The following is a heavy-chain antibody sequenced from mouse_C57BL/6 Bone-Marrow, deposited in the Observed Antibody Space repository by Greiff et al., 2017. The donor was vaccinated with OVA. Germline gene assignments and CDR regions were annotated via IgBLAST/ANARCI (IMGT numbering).Heavy chain of an antibody. CDR3: AITTVDYFDY. D-gene: IGHD1-1*01. Sequence: EVHLVESGGGLVKPGGSLKLSCAASGFTFSDYGMHWVRQAPEKGLEWVAYISSGSSTIYYADPVKGRFTISRDNAKNTLFLQMTSLMSEDTAMYYCAITTVDYFDYWGQGTTLTVSS. CDR2: ISSGSSTI. J-gene: IGHJ2*01. CDR1: GFTFSDYG. V-gene: IGHV5-17*01.